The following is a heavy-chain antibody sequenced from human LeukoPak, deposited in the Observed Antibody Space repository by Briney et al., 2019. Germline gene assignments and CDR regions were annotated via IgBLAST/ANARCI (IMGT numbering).Heavy chain of an antibody. D-gene: IGHD3-10*01. CDR1: GFTFSSYG. V-gene: IGHV3-30*02. CDR2: IRYDGSNK. J-gene: IGHJ4*02. CDR3: VSMVRGIGY. Sequence: ESGGSLRLSCAASGFTFSSYGMHWVRQAPGKGLEWVAFIRYDGSNKYYADSVKGRFTISRDNSKNSVYLQLNSLRPEDTAMYYCVSMVRGIGYWGQGALVTVSS.